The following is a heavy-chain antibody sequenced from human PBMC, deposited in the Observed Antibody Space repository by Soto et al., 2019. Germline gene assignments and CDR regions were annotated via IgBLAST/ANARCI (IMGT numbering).Heavy chain of an antibody. CDR1: GGSFSGYY. D-gene: IGHD3-10*01. J-gene: IGHJ6*02. V-gene: IGHV4-34*01. CDR3: ARGEGGTMVRGVIVGMDV. Sequence: SDTLSLSCAVYGGSFSGYYWSWIRQPPGKGLEWIGEINHSGSTNYNPSLKSRVTISVDTSKNQFSLKLSSVTAADTAVYYCARGEGGTMVRGVIVGMDVWGQGTTVTGSS. CDR2: INHSGST.